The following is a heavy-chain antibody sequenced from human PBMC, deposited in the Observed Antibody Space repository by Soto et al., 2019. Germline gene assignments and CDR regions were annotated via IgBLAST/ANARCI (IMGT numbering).Heavy chain of an antibody. D-gene: IGHD3-22*01. CDR1: GFTFSIYA. J-gene: IGHJ5*02. CDR2: ISGSGGST. CDR3: AKGQYYYGSSS. V-gene: IGHV3-23*01. Sequence: GGALRLSCAASGFTFSIYAMNWVRQAPGKGLEWGSSISGSGGSTNYADSVKGRFTISRDNSNNTLYLQMNSLRAEDTAVYYCAKGQYYYGSSSWGQGTLVTVSS.